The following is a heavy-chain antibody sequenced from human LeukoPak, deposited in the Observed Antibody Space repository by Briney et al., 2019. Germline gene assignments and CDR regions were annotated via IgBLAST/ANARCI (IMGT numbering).Heavy chain of an antibody. CDR1: GFTLSNHW. V-gene: IGHV3-7*03. J-gene: IGHJ4*02. Sequence: GGSLRLSCAASGFTLSNHWMTWVRQVPGRGPEWVANVNRDGSETYYLDSVKGRFTISKDNAKNSLYLQMNSLRAEDTAVYYCARDDWNDGSGYFDYWGQGTLVTVSS. D-gene: IGHD1-1*01. CDR3: ARDDWNDGSGYFDY. CDR2: VNRDGSET.